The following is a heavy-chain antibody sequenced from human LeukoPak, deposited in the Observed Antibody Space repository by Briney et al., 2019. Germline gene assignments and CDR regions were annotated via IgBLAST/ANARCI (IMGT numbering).Heavy chain of an antibody. J-gene: IGHJ4*02. CDR1: GFTFSNSW. D-gene: IGHD1-26*01. CDR2: VQHIGGET. CDR3: ARGWSYPYYFDY. Sequence: PGGSLRLSCAGSGFTFSNSWMGWVRQAPGKGLEWVANVQHIGGETYYVDSVKGRFTISRDNAKNSLYLQMNSLRAEDTAVYYCARGWSYPYYFDYWGQGTLVTVSS. V-gene: IGHV3-7*01.